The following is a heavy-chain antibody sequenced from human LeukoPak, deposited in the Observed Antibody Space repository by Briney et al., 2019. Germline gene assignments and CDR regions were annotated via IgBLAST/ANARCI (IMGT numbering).Heavy chain of an antibody. D-gene: IGHD3-16*02. CDR2: IRYDGSNK. V-gene: IGHV3-30*02. Sequence: RGSLRLSCAASGFTFSSYGMHWVRQVPGKGLEWVAFIRYDGSNKYYADSVKGRFTISRDNSKNTLYLQMNRLRAEDTAVYYCAKDLYVWGSYRPAYFDYWGQGTLVTVSS. J-gene: IGHJ4*02. CDR1: GFTFSSYG. CDR3: AKDLYVWGSYRPAYFDY.